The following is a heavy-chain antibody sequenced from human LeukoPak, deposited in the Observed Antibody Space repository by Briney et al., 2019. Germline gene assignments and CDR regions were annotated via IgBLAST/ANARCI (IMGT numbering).Heavy chain of an antibody. Sequence: GESLKIPCKGSGYSFTSYWIGWVRQMPGKGLEWMGIIYPGDSDTRYSPSFQGQVTISADKSISTAYLQWSSLKASDTAMYYCARPQGYCSGGSCYFILDYWGQGTLVTVSS. D-gene: IGHD2-15*01. CDR2: IYPGDSDT. CDR1: GYSFTSYW. CDR3: ARPQGYCSGGSCYFILDY. J-gene: IGHJ4*02. V-gene: IGHV5-51*01.